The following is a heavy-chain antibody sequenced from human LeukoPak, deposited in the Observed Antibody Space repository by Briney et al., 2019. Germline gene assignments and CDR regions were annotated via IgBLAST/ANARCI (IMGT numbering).Heavy chain of an antibody. CDR3: ARGRSWYGGVWFDP. CDR2: IHYSGST. D-gene: IGHD6-13*01. Sequence: SETLSLTCSVSGDSISTSSYYWGWIRQPPGKGLEWIGTIHYSGSTYYNPSLTSRVTISVDTSKNQFSLKLSSVTAADTAVYYCARGRSWYGGVWFDPWGQGTLVTVSS. CDR1: GDSISTSSYY. V-gene: IGHV4-39*01. J-gene: IGHJ5*02.